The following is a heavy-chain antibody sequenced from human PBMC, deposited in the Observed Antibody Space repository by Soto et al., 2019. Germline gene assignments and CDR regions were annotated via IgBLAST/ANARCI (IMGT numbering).Heavy chain of an antibody. CDR1: GGTFSSYA. CDR3: AREDDSSGPFDY. J-gene: IGHJ4*02. Sequence: SVKVSCKASGGTFSSYAISWVRQAPGQGLEWMGGIIPIFGTANYAQKFQGRVTITADKSTSTAYMELSSLRSEDTAVYYCAREDDSSGPFDYWGQGTLVTVSS. V-gene: IGHV1-69*06. D-gene: IGHD3-22*01. CDR2: IIPIFGTA.